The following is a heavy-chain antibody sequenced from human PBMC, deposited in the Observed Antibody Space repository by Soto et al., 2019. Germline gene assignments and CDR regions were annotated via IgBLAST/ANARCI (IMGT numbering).Heavy chain of an antibody. Sequence: QVQLVQSGAEVKKPGSSVKVSCKASGGTFSSYAISWVRQAPGQGLEWMGGIIPISDTTNYAQKFQGRVTITADESTSTAYMEMSSLRSEDTAVYYCARSQGSSTSLDVYYYYYYGMDVWGQWTTVTVSS. CDR2: IIPISDTT. D-gene: IGHD2-2*01. J-gene: IGHJ6*02. CDR3: ARSQGSSTSLDVYYYYYYGMDV. CDR1: GGTFSSYA. V-gene: IGHV1-69*01.